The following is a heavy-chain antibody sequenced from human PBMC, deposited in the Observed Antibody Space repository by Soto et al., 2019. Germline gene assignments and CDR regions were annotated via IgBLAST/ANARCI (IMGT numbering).Heavy chain of an antibody. CDR2: IIPIFGTA. CDR3: ARKVDIVVVPAALDYYYYGMDV. D-gene: IGHD2-2*03. V-gene: IGHV1-69*13. Sequence: GASVKVSCKAPGGTFSSYAISWVRQAPGQGLEWMGGIIPIFGTANYAQKFQGRVTITADESTSTAYMELSSLRSEDTAVYYCARKVDIVVVPAALDYYYYGMDVWGQGTTVTVSS. CDR1: GGTFSSYA. J-gene: IGHJ6*02.